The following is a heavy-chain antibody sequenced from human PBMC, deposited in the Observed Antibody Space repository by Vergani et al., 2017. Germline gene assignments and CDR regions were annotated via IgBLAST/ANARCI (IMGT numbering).Heavy chain of an antibody. J-gene: IGHJ3*02. CDR2: VFHSGSA. V-gene: IGHV4-38-2*02. D-gene: IGHD3-16*01. CDR1: GYPISCGYY. Sequence: QVQLQESGPGLVKPSETLSLTCSVSGYPISCGYYWGWIRQPPGKGLEWIATVFHSGSAYYNPSLRRRVTISVETSKNQFSLRLTTLTAADTAIYYCARQFWVSQGVGAFETWGRGTEVSVSS. CDR3: ARQFWVSQGVGAFET.